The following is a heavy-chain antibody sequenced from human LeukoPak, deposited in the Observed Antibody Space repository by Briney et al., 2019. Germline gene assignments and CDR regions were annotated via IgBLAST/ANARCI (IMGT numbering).Heavy chain of an antibody. CDR3: AREGAWYVSGSYSGYFYGMDV. CDR2: ISYDGSNK. J-gene: IGHJ6*02. Sequence: GGSLRLSCAASGFTFSNYGIHWVRQAPGKGLEWVAVISYDGSNKYYRDSVKGRFTISRDNSKNTLYLQMNSLRVEDTAVYYCAREGAWYVSGSYSGYFYGMDVWGQGTTVTVSS. D-gene: IGHD3-10*01. CDR1: GFTFSNYG. V-gene: IGHV3-30*03.